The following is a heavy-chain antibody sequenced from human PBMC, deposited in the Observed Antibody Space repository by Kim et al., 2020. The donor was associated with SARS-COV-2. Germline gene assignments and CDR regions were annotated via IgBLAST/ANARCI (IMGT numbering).Heavy chain of an antibody. CDR3: ARYYDGSGNNDAFDM. D-gene: IGHD3-22*01. Sequence: VGSMKGRFTISRDNTGKSLYLQMSSLRAEDTAVYYCARYYDGSGNNDAFDMWGQGTMVSVSS. J-gene: IGHJ3*02. V-gene: IGHV3-7*03.